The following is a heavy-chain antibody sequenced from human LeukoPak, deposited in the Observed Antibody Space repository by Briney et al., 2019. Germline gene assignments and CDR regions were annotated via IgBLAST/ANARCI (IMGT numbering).Heavy chain of an antibody. Sequence: GGSLRLSCAASGFTFSSYAMSWVRQAPGKGLEWVSGISGGGGSAYYADSVKGRFTISRDNSKNTLYLQMNSLRAEDTAVYYCAKAPRYYDSSGFPDYWGQGTLVTVSS. J-gene: IGHJ4*02. CDR3: AKAPRYYDSSGFPDY. D-gene: IGHD3-22*01. CDR1: GFTFSSYA. CDR2: ISGGGGSA. V-gene: IGHV3-23*01.